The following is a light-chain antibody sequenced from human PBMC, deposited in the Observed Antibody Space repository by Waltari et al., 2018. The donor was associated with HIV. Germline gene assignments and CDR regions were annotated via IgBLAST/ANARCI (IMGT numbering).Light chain of an antibody. V-gene: IGLV1-47*01. Sequence: QSVLTQPPSASGTPGQRVTISCSGSSSNIGSNYVYWYQQLPGTAPKLLIYRNNQRPSGVPDRFSGSKSGTSASLATSGLRSEDEADYYCAAWDDSLSAYVFGTGTKVTVL. CDR3: AAWDDSLSAYV. J-gene: IGLJ1*01. CDR2: RNN. CDR1: SSNIGSNY.